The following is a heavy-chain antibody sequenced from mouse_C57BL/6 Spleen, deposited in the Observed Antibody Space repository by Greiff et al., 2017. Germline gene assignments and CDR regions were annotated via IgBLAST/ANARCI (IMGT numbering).Heavy chain of an antibody. J-gene: IGHJ4*01. CDR3: AKNYGSVYAMDY. CDR2: IWRGGST. CDR1: GFSLTSYG. Sequence: VQRVESGPGLVQPSQSLSITCTVSGFSLTSYGVHWVRQSPGKGLEWLGVIWRGGSTDYNAAFMSRLSITEDNSTSQVFVKMNSLQADDTAIYSCAKNYGSVYAMDYWGQGTSVTVSS. V-gene: IGHV2-5*01. D-gene: IGHD1-1*01.